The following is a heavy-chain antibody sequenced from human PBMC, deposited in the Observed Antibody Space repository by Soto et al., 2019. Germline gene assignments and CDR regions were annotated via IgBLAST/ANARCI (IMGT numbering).Heavy chain of an antibody. CDR1: GYTFTSYA. J-gene: IGHJ6*02. CDR2: INAGNGNT. V-gene: IGHV1-3*01. CDR3: ARGTHYYDRTYYYYAMDV. D-gene: IGHD3-22*01. Sequence: ASVKVSCKASGYTFTSYAMHWVRQAPGQRLEWMGWINAGNGNTKYSQKFQGRVTITRDTSASTAYMELNSLRAEDTAVYYCARGTHYYDRTYYYYAMDVWGQGTTVTVSS.